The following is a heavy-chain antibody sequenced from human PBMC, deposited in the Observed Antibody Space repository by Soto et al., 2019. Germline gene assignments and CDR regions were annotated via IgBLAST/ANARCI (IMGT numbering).Heavy chain of an antibody. J-gene: IGHJ6*02. CDR3: AKDRVTLVRGVIIPCGMDV. V-gene: IGHV3-23*01. D-gene: IGHD3-10*01. Sequence: GGSLRLSCAASGFTFSSYAMSWVRQAPGKGLEWVSAISGSGGSTYYADSVKGRFTISRDNSKNTLYLQMNSLRAEDTAVYYCAKDRVTLVRGVIIPCGMDVWGQGTTVTVSS. CDR2: ISGSGGST. CDR1: GFTFSSYA.